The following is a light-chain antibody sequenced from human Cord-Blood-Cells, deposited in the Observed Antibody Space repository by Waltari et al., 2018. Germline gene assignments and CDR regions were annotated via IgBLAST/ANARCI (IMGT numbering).Light chain of an antibody. J-gene: IGLJ2*01. CDR2: DVS. Sequence: QSALTQPASVSGSPGQSITISCTGTSSDVGGYNDVSWYQQHQGKAPKLMIYDVSKRPSGVSNRFSGSKSGNTASLTISGLQAEDEADYYCSSYTSSIVVFGGGTKLTVL. CDR3: SSYTSSIVV. CDR1: SSDVGGYND. V-gene: IGLV2-14*01.